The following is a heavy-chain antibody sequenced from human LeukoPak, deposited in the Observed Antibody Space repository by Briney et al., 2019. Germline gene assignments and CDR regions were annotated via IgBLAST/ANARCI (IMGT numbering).Heavy chain of an antibody. Sequence: ASVKVSCKASGYTFTGYYMHWVRQAPGQGLEWMGWINPNSGGTNYAQKFQGRVTMTRDTSISTAYMELSRLRSDDTAVYYCARDITTVTTGWYFDLWGRGTLVTVFS. CDR3: ARDITTVTTGWYFDL. V-gene: IGHV1-2*02. CDR1: GYTFTGYY. J-gene: IGHJ2*01. CDR2: INPNSGGT. D-gene: IGHD4-17*01.